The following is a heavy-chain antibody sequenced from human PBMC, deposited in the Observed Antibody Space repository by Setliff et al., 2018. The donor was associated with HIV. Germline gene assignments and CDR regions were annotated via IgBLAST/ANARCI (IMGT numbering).Heavy chain of an antibody. CDR2: INHSGST. V-gene: IGHV4-34*01. D-gene: IGHD2-21*02. J-gene: IGHJ6*03. CDR3: ARLVTVVTLNYMDV. CDR1: GGSFSGSY. Sequence: SETLSLTCAVYGGSFSGSYWSWIRQPPGKDLEWIGGINHSGSTNYNPSLTSRVTISVDTSKNQFSLKLTSVTAADTAVYYCARLVTVVTLNYMDVWGKGTTVTVSS.